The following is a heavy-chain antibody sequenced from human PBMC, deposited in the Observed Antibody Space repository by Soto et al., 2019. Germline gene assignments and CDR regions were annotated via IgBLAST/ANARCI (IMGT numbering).Heavy chain of an antibody. V-gene: IGHV3-30-3*01. CDR2: ISYDGSNK. CDR3: ARDVRSELYHLDY. Sequence: PGGSLRLSCAASGFTFSSYAMHWVRQAPGKGLEWVAVISYDGSNKYYADSVKGRFTISRDNSKNTLYLQMNSLRAEDTAVYYCARDVRSELYHLDYWGQGTLVTGSS. D-gene: IGHD3-3*01. J-gene: IGHJ4*02. CDR1: GFTFSSYA.